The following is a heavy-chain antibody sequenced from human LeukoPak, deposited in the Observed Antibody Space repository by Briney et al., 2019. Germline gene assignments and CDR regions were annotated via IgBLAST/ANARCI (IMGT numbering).Heavy chain of an antibody. D-gene: IGHD2-2*01. V-gene: IGHV3-30-3*01. J-gene: IGHJ6*02. CDR1: GFTFSSYA. CDR2: ISYDGSNK. Sequence: SGGSLRLSCAASGFTFSSYAMHWVRQAPGKGLEWVAVISYDGSNKYYADSVKGRFTISRDNSKNTLYLQMNSLRAEDTAVYYCARDSAQPSLVPAANGMDVWGQGTTVTVSS. CDR3: ARDSAQPSLVPAANGMDV.